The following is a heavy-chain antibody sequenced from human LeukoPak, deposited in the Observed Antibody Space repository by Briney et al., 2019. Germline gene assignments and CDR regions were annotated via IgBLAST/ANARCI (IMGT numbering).Heavy chain of an antibody. J-gene: IGHJ5*02. CDR3: AREPMGEFDP. CDR1: GFIFSIYV. Sequence: PGGSLRLSCAASGFIFSIYVMNWVRQPPGKGLEWIGSIYYSGSTYYNPSLKSRVTISVDTSKNQFSLKLSSVTAADTAVYYCAREPMGEFDPWGQGTLVTVSS. CDR2: IYYSGST. V-gene: IGHV4-39*07. D-gene: IGHD3-16*01.